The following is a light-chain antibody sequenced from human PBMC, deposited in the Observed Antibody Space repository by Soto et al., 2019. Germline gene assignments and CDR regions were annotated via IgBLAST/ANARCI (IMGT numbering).Light chain of an antibody. J-gene: IGKJ1*01. CDR3: QQYNPYST. CDR2: ESS. CDR1: QTISNW. V-gene: IGKV1-5*01. Sequence: DIQMTQSPSTLSASVGDRVTITCRASQTISNWLAWYQQKPGKAPKLLIYESSSLESGVPSRFSGSGSGTEFTLTISSLQPDDFATYYCQQYNPYSTFGQGTKVDNK.